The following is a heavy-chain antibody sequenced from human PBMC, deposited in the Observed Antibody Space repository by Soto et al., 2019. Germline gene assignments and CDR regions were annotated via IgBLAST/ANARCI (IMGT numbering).Heavy chain of an antibody. Sequence: PGGSLRLSCTASGFTFGDYAMSWVRQAPGKGLEWVGFIRSKAYGGTTEYADSVKGRFTISRDNSKNTLYLQMNSLRAEDTAVYYCAKPTLGYCTNGVCPLGYWGQGTLVTVSS. J-gene: IGHJ4*02. CDR2: IRSKAYGGTT. CDR3: AKPTLGYCTNGVCPLGY. CDR1: GFTFGDYA. D-gene: IGHD2-8*01. V-gene: IGHV3-49*04.